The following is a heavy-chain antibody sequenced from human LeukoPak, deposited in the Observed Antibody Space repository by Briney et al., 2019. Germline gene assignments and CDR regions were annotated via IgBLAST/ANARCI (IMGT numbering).Heavy chain of an antibody. Sequence: GGSLRLSCAASGFTFTNYWMAWVRQAPGKGLEWVANIKQGGSETFSVDSVKGRFTTSRDNAKNSLYLQMNSLRVDDTAVYYCARGLISSLSPRGPFDLWGQGTMVTVSS. V-gene: IGHV3-7*01. J-gene: IGHJ3*01. CDR2: IKQGGSET. D-gene: IGHD6-6*01. CDR1: GFTFTNYW. CDR3: ARGLISSLSPRGPFDL.